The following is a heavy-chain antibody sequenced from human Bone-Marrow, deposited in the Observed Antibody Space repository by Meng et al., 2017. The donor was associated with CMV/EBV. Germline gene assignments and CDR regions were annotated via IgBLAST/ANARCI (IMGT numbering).Heavy chain of an antibody. CDR3: ARSGQGNYFDY. V-gene: IGHV3-21*01. Sequence: GESLKISWAASGFTFSSYSMNWVRQAPGKGLEWVSSISSSSSYIYYADSVKGRFTISRDNAKNSLYLQMNSLRAEDTAVYYCARSGQGNYFDYWGQGTLVTVSS. CDR1: GFTFSSYS. D-gene: IGHD3-10*01. J-gene: IGHJ4*02. CDR2: ISSSSSYI.